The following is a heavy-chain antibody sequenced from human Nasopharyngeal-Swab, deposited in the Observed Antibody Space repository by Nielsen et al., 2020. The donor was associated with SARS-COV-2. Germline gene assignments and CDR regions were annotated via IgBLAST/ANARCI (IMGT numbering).Heavy chain of an antibody. CDR3: ARGGRVVPADMGDY. CDR1: GFTFSSYG. J-gene: IGHJ4*02. V-gene: IGHV3-21*05. CDR2: ISSRSSFT. Sequence: GESLKISCAASGFTFSSYGMHWVRQAPGKGLEWVSYISSRSSFTNYADSVKGRFTISRDNAKNSLFLQMNSLRAEDTAVYYCARGGRVVPADMGDYWGQGTLVTVSS. D-gene: IGHD2-2*01.